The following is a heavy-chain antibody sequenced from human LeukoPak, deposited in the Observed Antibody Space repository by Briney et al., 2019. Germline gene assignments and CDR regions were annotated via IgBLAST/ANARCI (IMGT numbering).Heavy chain of an antibody. CDR3: ARDRLEGNYYDSSGYQTFDY. Sequence: GASVKVSCKASGYTFTGYYMHWVRQAPGQGLEWMGRINPNSGGTDYAQKFQGRVTMTSDTSISAAYMELSRLRSDDTAVYYCARDRLEGNYYDSSGYQTFDYWGQGTLVTVSS. CDR1: GYTFTGYY. J-gene: IGHJ4*02. V-gene: IGHV1-2*06. D-gene: IGHD3-22*01. CDR2: INPNSGGT.